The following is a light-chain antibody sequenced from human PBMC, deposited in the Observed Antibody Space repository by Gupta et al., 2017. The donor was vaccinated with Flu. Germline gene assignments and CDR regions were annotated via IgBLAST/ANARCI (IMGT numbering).Light chain of an antibody. V-gene: IGKV1-12*01. CDR2: AAY. CDR3: QHANSFPLT. CDR1: QDIYSW. J-gene: IGKJ4*01. Sequence: PSSVSASVGDRVTISCRASQDIYSWLAWYQQKPGKAPKLLIHAAYRVEGGVPSRFSGSGSGTDYTLTIGSRQPEESATYYCQHANSFPLTFGRGTKVDIK.